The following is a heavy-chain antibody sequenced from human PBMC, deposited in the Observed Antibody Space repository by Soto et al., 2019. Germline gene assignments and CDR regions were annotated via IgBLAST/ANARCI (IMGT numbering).Heavy chain of an antibody. CDR1: GFTVSTNH. CDR3: VRNYWAV. D-gene: IGHD2-8*02. Sequence: EVQLVESGGGLVQPGGSLRLSCAASGFTVSTNHMTWVRQAPGKGLEWVSIIYSGGAADYRDSVKGRLTISRDNSKNTLYLHMNSLRVGDTAVYYCVRNYWAVWGQGTTVSVSS. J-gene: IGHJ6*02. V-gene: IGHV3-66*01. CDR2: IYSGGAA.